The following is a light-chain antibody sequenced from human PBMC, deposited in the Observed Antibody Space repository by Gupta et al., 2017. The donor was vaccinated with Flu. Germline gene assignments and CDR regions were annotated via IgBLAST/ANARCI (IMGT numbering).Light chain of an antibody. Sequence: QSALTQPASVSGSPGQSLTISCTGTSSDVGGYNYVSWYQQHPGKAPKLMIYEVSNRPSGVSNRFSGSKSGNTASLTISGLQAEYEADYYCSSYTSSSTLSFGTGTKFTVL. CDR1: SSDVGGYNY. CDR2: EVS. CDR3: SSYTSSSTLS. V-gene: IGLV2-14*01. J-gene: IGLJ1*01.